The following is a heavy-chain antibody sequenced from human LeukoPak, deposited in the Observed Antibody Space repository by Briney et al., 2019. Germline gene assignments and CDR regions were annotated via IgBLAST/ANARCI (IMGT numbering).Heavy chain of an antibody. CDR1: GFTFSSYS. CDR2: ISSSSSYI. J-gene: IGHJ6*02. D-gene: IGHD3-10*01. CDR3: ARDYYGSGSYSLVHGMDV. Sequence: GGSLRLSCAASGFTFSSYSMNWVRQAPGKGLEWVSSISSSSSYIYYADSVKGRFTISRDNAKNSLYLQMNSLRAEDTAVYYCARDYYGSGSYSLVHGMDVWGQGTTVTVSS. V-gene: IGHV3-21*01.